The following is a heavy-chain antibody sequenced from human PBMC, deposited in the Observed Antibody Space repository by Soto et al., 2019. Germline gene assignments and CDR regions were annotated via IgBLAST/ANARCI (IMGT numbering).Heavy chain of an antibody. J-gene: IGHJ5*02. Sequence: SETLSLTCTVSGGSISSYYWGWLRQTPGKGLEWIGYIHYSGSTNYNPSLRSRVTISVDTPKNQFSLKVNSMIAADTAIYYCARGGVAARKGRWFDPRGQGTPVPVP. CDR2: IHYSGST. CDR1: GGSISSYY. D-gene: IGHD6-25*01. CDR3: ARGGVAARKGRWFDP. V-gene: IGHV4-59*01.